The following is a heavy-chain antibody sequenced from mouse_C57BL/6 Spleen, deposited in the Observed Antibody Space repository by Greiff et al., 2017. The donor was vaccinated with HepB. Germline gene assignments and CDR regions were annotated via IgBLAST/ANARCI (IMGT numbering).Heavy chain of an antibody. J-gene: IGHJ4*01. CDR1: GYTFTDYY. CDR2: INPNNGGT. V-gene: IGHV1-26*01. D-gene: IGHD1-1*01. Sequence: EVQLQQSGPELVKPGASVKISCKASGYTFTDYYMNWVKQSHGKSLEWIGDINPNNGGTSYNQKFKGKATLTVDKSSSTAYMELRSLTSEDSAVYYCARETHYYGRSWAMDYWGQGTSVTVAS. CDR3: ARETHYYGRSWAMDY.